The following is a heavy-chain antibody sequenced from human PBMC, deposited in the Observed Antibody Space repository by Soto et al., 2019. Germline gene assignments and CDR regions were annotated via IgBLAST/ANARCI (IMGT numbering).Heavy chain of an antibody. CDR1: GGTFSSYT. J-gene: IGHJ4*02. V-gene: IGHV1-69*02. D-gene: IGHD2-15*01. CDR2: IIPILGIA. Sequence: SVKVSFKASGGTFSSYTISWVRQAPGQGLEWMGRIIPILGIANYAQKFQGRVTITADKSTSTAYMELSSLRSEDTAVYYCERGSVVAATALAYSGQGTLVTVSS. CDR3: ERGSVVAATALAY.